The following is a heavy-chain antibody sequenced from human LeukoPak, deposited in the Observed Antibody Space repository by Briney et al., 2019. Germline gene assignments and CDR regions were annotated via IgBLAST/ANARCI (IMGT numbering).Heavy chain of an antibody. Sequence: GGSLRLSCAASGFTFSSYWMHWVRQAPGKGLVWVSRINSDGSSTSYADSVKGRFTISRDNAKNTLYLQMNSLRAEDTAVYYCARGYYDFWSGYSYFDYWGQGTLVTVSS. CDR3: ARGYYDFWSGYSYFDY. CDR1: GFTFSSYW. J-gene: IGHJ4*02. V-gene: IGHV3-74*01. D-gene: IGHD3-3*01. CDR2: INSDGSST.